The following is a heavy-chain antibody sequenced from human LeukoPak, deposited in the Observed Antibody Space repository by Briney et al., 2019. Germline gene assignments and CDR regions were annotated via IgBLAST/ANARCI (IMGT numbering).Heavy chain of an antibody. CDR1: GGSISTYY. J-gene: IGHJ4*02. CDR3: ARGAGVRYCSGGSCYEGFDY. D-gene: IGHD2-15*01. V-gene: IGHV4-4*07. Sequence: LETLSLTCTVSGGSISTYYWTWIRQPAGKGLEWIGHIYISGTTNYSPSLKSRVTISVDTSKNQFSLKLSSVTAADTAVYYCARGAGVRYCSGGSCYEGFDYWGQGTLVTVSS. CDR2: IYISGTT.